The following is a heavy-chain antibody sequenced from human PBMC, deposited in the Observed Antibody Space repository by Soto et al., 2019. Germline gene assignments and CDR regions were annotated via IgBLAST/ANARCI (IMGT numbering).Heavy chain of an antibody. CDR1: GFPFRGNP. CDR3: AKPLQVY. CDR2: ISGSGVSA. J-gene: IGHJ4*02. Sequence: GGSRSPSCPPPGFPFRGNPITWVRQAPGKGLEYVSTISGSGVSAYYADSVKGRFTISRDNSKNTLYLQMNSLRAEDTAIYYCAKPLQVYWGQGTLVTVSS. V-gene: IGHV3-23*01.